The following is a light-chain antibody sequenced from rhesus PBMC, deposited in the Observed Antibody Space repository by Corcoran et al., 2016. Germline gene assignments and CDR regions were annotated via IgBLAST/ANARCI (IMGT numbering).Light chain of an antibody. CDR2: EVS. J-gene: IGLJ1*01. Sequence: QAAPTQSPSVSGSPGPSVTISCPGTSCDIGGYNRVSWYQQHPGKAPKLRIYEVSKRPSGVSDRFSGSKSGNPASLTISGLQAEDEADYYCSSYASSSTYIFGAGTRLTVL. V-gene: IGLV2-13*03. CDR1: SCDIGGYNR. CDR3: SSYASSSTYI.